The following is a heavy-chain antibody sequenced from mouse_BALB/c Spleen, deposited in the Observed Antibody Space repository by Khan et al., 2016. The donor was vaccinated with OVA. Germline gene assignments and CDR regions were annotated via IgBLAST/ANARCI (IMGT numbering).Heavy chain of an antibody. CDR3: TRPSYEGNPWFTY. CDR1: GFAFNSYD. J-gene: IGHJ3*01. D-gene: IGHD2-10*01. Sequence: EVKLVESGGGLVKPGGSLKLSCEVSGFAFNSYDMSWVRQTLEKRLVWVATIRSTGSYTYYPGSVKGRFTISRDTARNTLYLQLSSVRSEDTDLYYWTRPSYEGNPWFTYWGQGTLVTVSA. V-gene: IGHV5-9*02. CDR2: IRSTGSYT.